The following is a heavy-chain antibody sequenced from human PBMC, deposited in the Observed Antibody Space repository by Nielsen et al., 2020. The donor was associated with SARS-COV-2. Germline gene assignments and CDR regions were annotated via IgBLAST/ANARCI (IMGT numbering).Heavy chain of an antibody. J-gene: IGHJ1*01. Sequence: SVKVSCKAAGDTFNSYGIHWVRQAPGQGLEWIGGIIPIFATLHYAQKFQGRVTLTADESTGTAYMELSSLRSEDTAVYCCAREGELSPGLLFPNVWGQGTLVTVSS. CDR3: AREGELSPGLLFPNV. V-gene: IGHV1-69*13. CDR1: GDTFNSYG. CDR2: IIPIFATL. D-gene: IGHD1-7*01.